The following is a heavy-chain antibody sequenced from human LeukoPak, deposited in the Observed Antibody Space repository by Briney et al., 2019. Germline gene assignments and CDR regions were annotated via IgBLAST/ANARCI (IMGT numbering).Heavy chain of an antibody. D-gene: IGHD6-13*01. CDR2: ISYDGSNK. Sequence: GGSLRLSCAASGFTFSSYAMHWVRQAPGKGLEWVAVISYDGSNKYYADSVKGRFTISRDNSKSTLYLQMNSLRAEDTAVYYCARVAAAAGDYWGQGTLVTVSS. J-gene: IGHJ4*02. V-gene: IGHV3-30*04. CDR1: GFTFSSYA. CDR3: ARVAAAAGDY.